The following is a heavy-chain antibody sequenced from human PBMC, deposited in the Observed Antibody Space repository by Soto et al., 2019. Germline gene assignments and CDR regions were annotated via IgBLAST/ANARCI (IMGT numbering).Heavy chain of an antibody. V-gene: IGHV4-30-4*01. J-gene: IGHJ6*02. CDR1: GGSISSGDYY. CDR3: ARDKRITIFGVVIEGDPTDYYGMDV. D-gene: IGHD3-3*01. CDR2: IYYSGST. Sequence: SETLSLTCTVSGGSISSGDYYWSWIRQPPGKGLEWIGYIYYSGSTYYNPSLKSRVTISVDMSKNQFSLKLSSVTAADTAVYYCARDKRITIFGVVIEGDPTDYYGMDVWGQGTTVTVSS.